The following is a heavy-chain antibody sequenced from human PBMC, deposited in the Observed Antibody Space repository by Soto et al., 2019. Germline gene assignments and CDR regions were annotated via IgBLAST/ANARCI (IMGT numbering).Heavy chain of an antibody. CDR3: ARESTGGGIKPFDY. CDR2: ITPAGDT. V-gene: IGHV3-13*01. CDR1: GFTFTSYD. Sequence: GGSLRLSCAASGFTFTSYDMHWVRQSTGKGLEWVSAITPAGDTYYAGSVKGRFTISRQNAENCLYLQMNSLRAEDTAVYYCARESTGGGIKPFDYWGQGSLVTVSS. D-gene: IGHD1-1*01. J-gene: IGHJ4*02.